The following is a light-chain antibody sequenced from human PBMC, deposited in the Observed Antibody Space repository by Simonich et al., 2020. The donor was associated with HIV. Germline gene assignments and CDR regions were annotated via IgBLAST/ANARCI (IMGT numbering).Light chain of an antibody. Sequence: AIRMTQSPSSLSASTGDRVPITCRASQGISSYLAWYQQKPGKAPKLLIYAASTLQSGVPSRFSGSGSGTDFTLTISCLQSEDFATYYCQQYYSYPPTFGGGTKVEIK. CDR2: AAS. CDR1: QGISSY. J-gene: IGKJ4*01. CDR3: QQYYSYPPT. V-gene: IGKV1-8*01.